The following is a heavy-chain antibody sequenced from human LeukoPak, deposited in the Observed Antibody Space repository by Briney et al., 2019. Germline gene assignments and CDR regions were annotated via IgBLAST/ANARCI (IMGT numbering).Heavy chain of an antibody. Sequence: GGSLRLSCAASGFTFSSYAMSSVRQAPGKGLEWVSAISGSGGSTYYADSVKGRFTISRDKSKNTLYLQMNSLRAEDTAVYYCAKDRKVGATSRYYFDYWGQGTLVTVSS. V-gene: IGHV3-23*01. D-gene: IGHD1-26*01. J-gene: IGHJ4*02. CDR3: AKDRKVGATSRYYFDY. CDR1: GFTFSSYA. CDR2: ISGSGGST.